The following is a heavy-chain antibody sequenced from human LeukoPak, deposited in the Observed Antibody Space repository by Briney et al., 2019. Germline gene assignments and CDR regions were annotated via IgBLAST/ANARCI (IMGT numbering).Heavy chain of an antibody. CDR1: GGFISTYY. D-gene: IGHD3-9*01. CDR3: ARLGQVELRYFDWFRGGSWFDP. J-gene: IGHJ5*02. V-gene: IGHV4-59*01. Sequence: SETLSLTCTVSGGFISTYYWTWIRQSPGKGLEWIGYIYYSGSTNYNPSLESRVTMSVDTSKNLFSLKLSSVTAADTAVYYCARLGQVELRYFDWFRGGSWFDPWGQGTLVTVSS. CDR2: IYYSGST.